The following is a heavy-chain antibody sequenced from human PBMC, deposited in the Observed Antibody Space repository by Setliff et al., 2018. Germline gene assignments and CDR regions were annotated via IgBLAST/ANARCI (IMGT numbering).Heavy chain of an antibody. Sequence: GSLRLSCAASGFTFSSYSMNWVRQAPGKGLEWVSYISSSSSTIYYADSVKGRFTISRDNAKNSLYLQMNSLRAEDTAVYYCAAVTRLLAYWGQGTLVTVS. CDR1: GFTFSSYS. D-gene: IGHD4-4*01. CDR2: ISSSSSTI. CDR3: AAVTRLLAY. V-gene: IGHV3-48*04. J-gene: IGHJ4*02.